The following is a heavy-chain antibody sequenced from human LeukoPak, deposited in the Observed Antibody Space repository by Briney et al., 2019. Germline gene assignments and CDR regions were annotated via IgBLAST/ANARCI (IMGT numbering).Heavy chain of an antibody. Sequence: TGGSLRLSCAASGFSFSSYWMNWVRQAPGKGLEWVASINQDGSEKYYVDSVKGRFTISRDNAKNSLFLQMNSLSDEDTAVYYCASGFSSSPYFDYWGQETLVTVSS. J-gene: IGHJ4*02. CDR1: GFSFSSYW. CDR2: INQDGSEK. D-gene: IGHD6-6*01. CDR3: ASGFSSSPYFDY. V-gene: IGHV3-7*02.